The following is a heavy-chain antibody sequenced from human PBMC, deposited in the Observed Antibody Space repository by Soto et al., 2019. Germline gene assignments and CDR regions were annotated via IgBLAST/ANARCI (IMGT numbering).Heavy chain of an antibody. J-gene: IGHJ4*02. CDR2: ISSDGSKK. Sequence: QVQLVESGGGVVQPGRSLRLSCVASGFTFSNNGIHWVRQAPGKGLEWVAVISSDGSKKYYADSVKGRFTISRDNSKNTLYRQMTSRRAEDTAVYYCAMDLYGGRSRFDYWGQGTRVTVSS. V-gene: IGHV3-30*03. CDR1: GFTFSNNG. CDR3: AMDLYGGRSRFDY. D-gene: IGHD2-15*01.